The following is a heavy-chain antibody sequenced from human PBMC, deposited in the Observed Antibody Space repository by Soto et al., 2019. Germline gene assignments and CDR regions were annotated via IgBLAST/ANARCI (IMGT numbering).Heavy chain of an antibody. V-gene: IGHV4-59*02. CDR2: LHKTGAT. CDR3: ARGDLVYDK. CDR1: GGSVSADS. J-gene: IGHJ4*02. Sequence: SETLSLTCNVSGGSVSADSWNWLRLAPEKGLELIAYLHKTGATRYNPYLESRAAISVYTSKNQLSLELRSVSAADTAIYYCARGDLVYDKWGQGTKVTVSS.